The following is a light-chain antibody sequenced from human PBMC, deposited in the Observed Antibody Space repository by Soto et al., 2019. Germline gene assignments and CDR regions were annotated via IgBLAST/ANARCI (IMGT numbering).Light chain of an antibody. CDR1: NSNLGDYNY. CDR3: CSSAGTYTYV. J-gene: IGLJ1*01. CDR2: DVS. Sequence: QSVLTQPRSVSGSPGQSVAISCTGTNSNLGDYNYVSWYQQHPGKAPKLMISDVSKRPSGVPDRFSGSKSGNTASLTISGLQAEDEADYYCCSSAGTYTYVLGTGTKVT. V-gene: IGLV2-11*01.